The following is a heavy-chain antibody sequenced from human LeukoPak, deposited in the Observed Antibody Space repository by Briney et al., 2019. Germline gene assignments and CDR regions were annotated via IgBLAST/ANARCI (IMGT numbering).Heavy chain of an antibody. J-gene: IGHJ6*02. D-gene: IGHD2-15*01. CDR3: AREGEVYCSGGSCYSSVLDYYYYYGMDV. CDR1: GFTFDDYA. V-gene: IGHV3-9*01. Sequence: GGSLRLSCAASGFTFDDYAMHWVRQAPGKGLEWVSGISWNSGSIGYADSVKGRFTISRDNAKNSLYLQMNSLRAEDTAVYYCAREGEVYCSGGSCYSSVLDYYYYYGMDVWGQGTTVTVSS. CDR2: ISWNSGSI.